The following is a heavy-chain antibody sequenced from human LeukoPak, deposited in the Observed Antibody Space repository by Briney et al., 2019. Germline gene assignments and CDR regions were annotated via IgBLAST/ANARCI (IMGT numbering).Heavy chain of an antibody. J-gene: IGHJ4*02. D-gene: IGHD2-21*02. CDR1: GVTFSSYV. V-gene: IGHV3-23*01. CDR2: ISVSGGNT. Sequence: GGSLRLSCAASGVTFSSYVMNWVRQAPGRGLEWVSGISVSGGNTYYADSVKGRFTISSHSSKSMLYLQMNCLRAEDTAVYYCVNDLGYCGGDCYSGFDYWGQGTLVTVSS. CDR3: VNDLGYCGGDCYSGFDY.